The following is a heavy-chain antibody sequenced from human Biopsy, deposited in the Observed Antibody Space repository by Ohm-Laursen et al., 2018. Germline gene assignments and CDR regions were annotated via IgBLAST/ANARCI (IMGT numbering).Heavy chain of an antibody. CDR1: GDSVSSGSFY. CDR2: IYDRGSTA. V-gene: IGHV4-61*01. CDR3: ARGMRSSGWPYFDS. J-gene: IGHJ4*02. Sequence: GTLSLTWAVSGDSVSSGSFYWTWIRQPPGQGLEYIGYIYDRGSTANYNPSLESRVTMSVDMPKNQFSLKLSSVTAADTAIYYCARGMRSSGWPYFDSWGQGILVTVSS. D-gene: IGHD6-19*01.